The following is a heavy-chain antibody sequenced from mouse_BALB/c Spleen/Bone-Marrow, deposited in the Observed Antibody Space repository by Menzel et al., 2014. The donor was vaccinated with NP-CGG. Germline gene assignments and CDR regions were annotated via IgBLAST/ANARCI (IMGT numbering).Heavy chain of an antibody. D-gene: IGHD2-3*01. CDR2: INPDSSTI. Sequence: EVQLQQSGGGLVQPGGSLKLSCAASGFDFSRYWMSWVRQAPGKRLEWIGEINPDSSTINYTPSLKDKFIISRDNAKNTLYLQMSKVRSEDTALYYCARPDDGYYAMDYWGQGTSVTVPS. J-gene: IGHJ4*01. CDR1: GFDFSRYW. V-gene: IGHV4-1*02. CDR3: ARPDDGYYAMDY.